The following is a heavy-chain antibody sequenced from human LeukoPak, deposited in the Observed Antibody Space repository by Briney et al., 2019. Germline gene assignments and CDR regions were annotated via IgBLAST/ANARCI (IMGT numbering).Heavy chain of an antibody. CDR1: GGSLSSSSYY. Sequence: SETLSLTCTVSGGSLSSSSYYWSWIRQPAGKGLEWIERIYTSGSTNYNPSLKSRVTMSVDTSKNQFSLKLSSVTAADTAVYYCARDRCGGDCYRYYFDYWGQGTLVTVSS. CDR3: ARDRCGGDCYRYYFDY. D-gene: IGHD2-21*01. J-gene: IGHJ4*02. V-gene: IGHV4-61*02. CDR2: IYTSGST.